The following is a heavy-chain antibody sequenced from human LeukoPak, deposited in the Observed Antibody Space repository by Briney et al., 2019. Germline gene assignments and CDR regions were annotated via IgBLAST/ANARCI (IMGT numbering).Heavy chain of an antibody. J-gene: IGHJ4*02. CDR3: AKGPRAYSSSPTYYFDY. Sequence: GGSLRLSCAASGFTFSSYGMHWVRQAPGKGLEWVAFIRYDGSNKYYADSVKGRFAISRDNSKNTLYLQMNSLRAEDTAVYYCAKGPRAYSSSPTYYFDYWGQGTLVTVSS. V-gene: IGHV3-30*02. CDR1: GFTFSSYG. CDR2: IRYDGSNK. D-gene: IGHD6-6*01.